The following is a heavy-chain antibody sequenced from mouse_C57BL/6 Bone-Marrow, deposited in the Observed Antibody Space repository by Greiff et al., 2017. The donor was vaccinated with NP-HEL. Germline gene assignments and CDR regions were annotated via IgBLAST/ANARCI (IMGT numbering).Heavy chain of an antibody. V-gene: IGHV1-7*01. Sequence: VQLQQSGPELVKPGASVKLSCKASGYTFTGYWMHWVKQRPGQGLEWIGYINPSSGFPKYNQKFKDKATLTADKSSSTAYMQLSSLTYEDSAVYYCARRYGNFGFAYWGQGTLVTVSA. CDR1: GYTFTGYW. CDR3: ARRYGNFGFAY. D-gene: IGHD2-1*01. CDR2: INPSSGFP. J-gene: IGHJ3*01.